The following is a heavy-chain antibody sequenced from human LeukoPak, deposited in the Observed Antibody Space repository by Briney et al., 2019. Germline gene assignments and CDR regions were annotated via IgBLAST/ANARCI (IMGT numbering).Heavy chain of an antibody. CDR3: ASTYYFDDSGYSRFDY. Sequence: SETLSLTCTVSGGSISRYYWSWIRQPPGKGLEWIGYIYYSGSTNYNPSLKSRVTISVDTSKNQFSLKLSSVTAADTAVYYCASTYYFDDSGYSRFDYWGQGTLVTVSS. D-gene: IGHD3-22*01. V-gene: IGHV4-59*08. CDR1: GGSISRYY. CDR2: IYYSGST. J-gene: IGHJ4*02.